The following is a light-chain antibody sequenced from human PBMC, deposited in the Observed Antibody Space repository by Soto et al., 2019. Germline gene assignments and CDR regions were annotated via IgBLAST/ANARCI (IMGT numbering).Light chain of an antibody. V-gene: IGKV3-15*01. CDR1: QSVSSK. J-gene: IGKJ3*01. CDR3: QQYNNWPPFT. Sequence: EIVMTQSPATLSVSPGEKTTLSCRASQSVSSKLAWYQQKPGQAPRLLIYGASTRATGIPARFSGSGSGTEFTLTISGLQSEDFAVYYCQQYNNWPPFTFGPGTKVDIK. CDR2: GAS.